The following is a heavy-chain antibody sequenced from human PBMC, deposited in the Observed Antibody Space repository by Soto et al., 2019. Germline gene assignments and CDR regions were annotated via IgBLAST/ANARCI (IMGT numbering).Heavy chain of an antibody. V-gene: IGHV3-23*01. CDR3: VKGAWLDY. CDR1: GFTFSTFD. CDR2: IRGVAGST. Sequence: GGSLRLSCAASGFTFSTFDMTWVRQAPGKGLEWVSLIRGVAGSTHYPDSVKGRFTISKDTSNNVLYLEMNSLRADDTAVYFCVKGAWLDYWGQGNMVTVSS. J-gene: IGHJ4*02.